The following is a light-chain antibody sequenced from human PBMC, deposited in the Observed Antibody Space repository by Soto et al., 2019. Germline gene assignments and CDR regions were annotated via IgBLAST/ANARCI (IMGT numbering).Light chain of an antibody. CDR3: QSYDNSLSGSWV. V-gene: IGLV1-40*01. CDR2: GNS. J-gene: IGLJ3*02. CDR1: SSNIGAGFD. Sequence: QSVLTQPPSVSGAPGQRVTISCAGSSSNIGAGFDVHWYQHPPGTAPKLLIYGNSKRPSGVPDRFSGSKSGTSASLAITGLQAEDEAAYYCQSYDNSLSGSWVFGGGTKLTVL.